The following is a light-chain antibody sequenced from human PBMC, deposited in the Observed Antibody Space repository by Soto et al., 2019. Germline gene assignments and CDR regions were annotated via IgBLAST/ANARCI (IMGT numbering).Light chain of an antibody. CDR2: AAS. CDR1: QGISSY. J-gene: IGKJ2*01. Sequence: DIQLTQSPSFLSASVGDRVTITCRASQGISSYLAWYQQKPGRAPKLLIYAASNLQSGVPSRFSGSGSGTEFTLTVSSLQPEDFATYYCQQLNRYPYTFGQGTKLEIK. V-gene: IGKV1-9*01. CDR3: QQLNRYPYT.